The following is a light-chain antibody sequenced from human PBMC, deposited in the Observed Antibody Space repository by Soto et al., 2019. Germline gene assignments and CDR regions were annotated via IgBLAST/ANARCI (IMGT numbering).Light chain of an antibody. CDR2: SVT. Sequence: QSALTQPRSVSGSPGQSDIISCSGTINDVGGYNSVSWFQHHPGSAPKLMVHSVTQRPSGVPDRFSGSKSGNTASLTISGLQAEDEADYYCCSYAGSYTSYVFGTGTKVTVL. CDR1: INDVGGYNS. J-gene: IGLJ1*01. CDR3: CSYAGSYTSYV. V-gene: IGLV2-11*01.